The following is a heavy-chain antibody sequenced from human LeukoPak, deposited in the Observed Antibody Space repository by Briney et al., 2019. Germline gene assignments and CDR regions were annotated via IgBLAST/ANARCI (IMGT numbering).Heavy chain of an antibody. V-gene: IGHV4-34*01. J-gene: IGHJ4*02. Sequence: SETLSLTCAVYGGYISGHYWSWIRQSPGKGLEWIGEIGHRGSTNYNPSLKSRVTISIDTSKNQISLRLTSVTATDTAMYYCARQTGSGLFTLPGGQGALVTVSS. CDR2: IGHRGST. CDR1: GGYISGHY. D-gene: IGHD3/OR15-3a*01. CDR3: ARQTGSGLFTLP.